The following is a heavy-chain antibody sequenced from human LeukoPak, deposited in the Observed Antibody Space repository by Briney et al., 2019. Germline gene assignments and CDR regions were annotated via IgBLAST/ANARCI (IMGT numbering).Heavy chain of an antibody. CDR3: ARDNRITSDAFDI. V-gene: IGHV3-53*01. CDR2: IYSGGST. CDR1: GFTVSSNY. Sequence: GGSLRLSCAASGFTVSSNYMSWVRQAPGKGLEWVSAIYSGGSTSYADSVKGGFTIFSNNSTNTMYLQMNSLRAEDTAVYYCARDNRITSDAFDIWGQGTMVTVSS. J-gene: IGHJ3*02. D-gene: IGHD2/OR15-2a*01.